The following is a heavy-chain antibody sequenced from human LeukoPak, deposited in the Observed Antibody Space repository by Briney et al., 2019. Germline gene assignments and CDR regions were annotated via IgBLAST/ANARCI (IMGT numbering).Heavy chain of an antibody. CDR3: AKDHARYSSGELEY. D-gene: IGHD6-19*01. CDR2: ISGSGGST. CDR1: GFTFSSYA. Sequence: GGSLRLSCAASGFTFSSYAMSWVRQAPGKGLEWVSAISGSGGSTYYADSVKGRFTISRDNSKNTLYLQMNSLRAEDTAVYYCAKDHARYSSGELEYWGQGTLVTVSS. J-gene: IGHJ4*02. V-gene: IGHV3-23*01.